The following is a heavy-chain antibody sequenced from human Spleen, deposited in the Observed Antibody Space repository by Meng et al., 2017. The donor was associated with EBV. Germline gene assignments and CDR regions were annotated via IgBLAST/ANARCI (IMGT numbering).Heavy chain of an antibody. Sequence: VHLVESGVXLVQPGWSLRLSCAASGFIFNNYRMTWVRQAPGKGLEWVSVIDYGGISTYYADSVKGRFTISRDNAKNSVSLQMNNLRAEDTAVYYCVREEYDPRDFWGQGTLVTVAS. D-gene: IGHD3-16*01. V-gene: IGHV3-21*01. CDR2: IDYGGIST. CDR1: GFIFNNYR. J-gene: IGHJ4*02. CDR3: VREEYDPRDF.